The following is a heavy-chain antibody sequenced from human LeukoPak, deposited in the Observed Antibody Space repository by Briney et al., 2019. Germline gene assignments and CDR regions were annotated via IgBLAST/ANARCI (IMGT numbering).Heavy chain of an antibody. CDR1: GGTFSSYA. J-gene: IGHJ4*02. D-gene: IGHD1-26*01. CDR2: MNHNSGNT. V-gene: IGHV1-8*03. CDR3: ARGNSGSYSQGDY. Sequence: GASVTVSCKASGGTFSSYAISWVRQAPGQGLEWMGRMNHNSGNTGYAQKFQGRVTITRNTSISTAYMELRSLRSEETAVYYCARGNSGSYSQGDYWGQGTLVTGSS.